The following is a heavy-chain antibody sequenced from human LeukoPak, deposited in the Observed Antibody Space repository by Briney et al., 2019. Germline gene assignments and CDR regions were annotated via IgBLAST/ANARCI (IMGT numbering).Heavy chain of an antibody. V-gene: IGHV3-74*01. CDR1: GFTFSSYW. J-gene: IGHJ4*02. D-gene: IGHD3-10*01. CDR3: ASSPLSSGFGELFG. Sequence: GGSLRLSCAASGFTFSSYWMHWVRQAPGKGLVWVSRINSDGSSTSYADSVKGRFTISRDNAKNTLYLQMNSLRAEDTAVYYCASSPLSSGFGELFGWGQGTLVTVSS. CDR2: INSDGSST.